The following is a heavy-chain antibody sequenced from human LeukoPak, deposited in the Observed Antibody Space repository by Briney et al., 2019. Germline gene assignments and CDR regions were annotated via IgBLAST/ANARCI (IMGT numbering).Heavy chain of an antibody. CDR2: ISENGGRT. V-gene: IGHV3-23*01. Sequence: GGSLRLSCAASGFTFTNYAMSWVRQAPGKGLECVSAISENGGRTYYADSVRGRFTISRDNSKNTLYLQMNSLRAEDTAVYYCAKSPSGLFDSWGQGTVVTVSS. CDR3: AKSPSGLFDS. CDR1: GFTFTNYA. J-gene: IGHJ4*02.